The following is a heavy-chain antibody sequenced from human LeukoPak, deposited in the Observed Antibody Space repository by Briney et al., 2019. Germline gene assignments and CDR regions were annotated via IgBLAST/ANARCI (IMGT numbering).Heavy chain of an antibody. Sequence: GGSLRLSCAASGFTFSSYGMNWVRQAPGKGLEWVAVISSDGSNKYYGDSVEGRFTISRDNSKNTLYLQMNSVRAEDTAVYYCVGFCSSSICYAFAYWGRGTQVTVSS. CDR3: VGFCSSSICYAFAY. D-gene: IGHD2-2*01. CDR1: GFTFSSYG. CDR2: ISSDGSNK. J-gene: IGHJ4*02. V-gene: IGHV3-30*03.